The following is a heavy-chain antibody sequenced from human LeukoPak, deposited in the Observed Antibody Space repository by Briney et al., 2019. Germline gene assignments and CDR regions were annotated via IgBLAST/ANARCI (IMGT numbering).Heavy chain of an antibody. J-gene: IGHJ5*02. V-gene: IGHV4-59*01. CDR3: ARAAYTIFGVVDGWFDP. Sequence: SETLSLTCTVSGGSISSYYWSWIRQPPGKGLEWIGYIYYSGSTNYNPSLKSRVTISADTSKNQFSLKLSSVTAADTAVYYCARAAYTIFGVVDGWFDPWGQGTLVTVSS. CDR2: IYYSGST. CDR1: GGSISSYY. D-gene: IGHD3-3*01.